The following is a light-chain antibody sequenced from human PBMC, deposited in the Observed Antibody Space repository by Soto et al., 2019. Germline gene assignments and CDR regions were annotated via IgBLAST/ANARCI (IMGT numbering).Light chain of an antibody. J-gene: IGLJ1*01. Sequence: HSVLTQPPSASGSPGQSFTISCTRTSSDVGGYNYVSWYQQHPGKAPKLMIYEVSKRPSGVPDRFSGSKSGNTASLTVSGLQAEDEADYYCSSYAGSNKVFGTGTKVTVL. CDR2: EVS. CDR3: SSYAGSNKV. V-gene: IGLV2-8*01. CDR1: SSDVGGYNY.